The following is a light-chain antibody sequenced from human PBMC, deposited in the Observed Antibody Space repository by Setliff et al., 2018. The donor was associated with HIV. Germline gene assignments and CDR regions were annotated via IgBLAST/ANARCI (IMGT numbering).Light chain of an antibody. CDR3: SSYTTSSTPHVV. V-gene: IGLV2-14*03. CDR1: SSDVGGYNY. CDR2: DVS. J-gene: IGLJ2*01. Sequence: ALTQPASVSGSPGQSITISCTGTSSDVGGYNYVSWYQQHPGKAPKLMIYDVSYRPSGVSNRFSGSKSGNTASPTISGLQAEDEADYHCSSYTTSSTPHVVFGGGTKVTVL.